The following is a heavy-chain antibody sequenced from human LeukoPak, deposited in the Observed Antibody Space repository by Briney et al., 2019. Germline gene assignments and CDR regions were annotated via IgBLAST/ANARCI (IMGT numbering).Heavy chain of an antibody. Sequence: ASVKVSCKASGYTFTSYDINWVRQATGQGLEWMGWMNPNSGNTGYAQKFQGRVTMTRNTSISTAYTGLSSLRSEDTAVYYCARVSRHLGYSSSGWFDPWGQGTLVTVSS. CDR2: MNPNSGNT. V-gene: IGHV1-8*01. CDR3: ARVSRHLGYSSSGWFDP. J-gene: IGHJ5*02. CDR1: GYTFTSYD. D-gene: IGHD6-13*01.